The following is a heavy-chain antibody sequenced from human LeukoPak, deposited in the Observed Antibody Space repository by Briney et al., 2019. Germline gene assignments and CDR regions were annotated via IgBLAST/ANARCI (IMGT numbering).Heavy chain of an antibody. D-gene: IGHD5-12*01. CDR3: AKTATTPRDAFDI. CDR1: GFPLSSYA. J-gene: IGHJ3*02. CDR2: ISGSGGST. V-gene: IGHV3-23*01. Sequence: GGSLRLSCAVSGFPLSSYAMSWVRQAPGKGLEWVSAISGSGGSTYYADSVKGRFTISRDNSKNTLYLQMNSLRAEDTAVYYCAKTATTPRDAFDIWGQGTMVTVSS.